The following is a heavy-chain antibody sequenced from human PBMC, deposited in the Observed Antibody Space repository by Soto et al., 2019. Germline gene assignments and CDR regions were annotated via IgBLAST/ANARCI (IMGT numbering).Heavy chain of an antibody. CDR1: GFSISSGTYY. CDR3: ARHGRTSGSFSTSSVRTEFDY. Sequence: SETLSLTCTVSGFSISSGTYYWGWVRQSPGKGLEWIGTIYYSGNTYYKPSLKSRVTISIDTSKNQFSLKLNSETAADTAVYFCARHGRTSGSFSTSSVRTEFDYWGQGTLVTVSS. J-gene: IGHJ4*02. D-gene: IGHD6-6*01. V-gene: IGHV4-39*01. CDR2: IYYSGNT.